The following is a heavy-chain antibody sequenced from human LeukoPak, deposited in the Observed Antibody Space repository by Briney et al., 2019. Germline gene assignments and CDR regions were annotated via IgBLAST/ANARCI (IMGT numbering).Heavy chain of an antibody. V-gene: IGHV4-39*07. CDR3: ARNYYYYYGMDV. CDR1: GGSISSSSYY. Sequence: ASETLSLTCTVSGGSISSSSYYWGWIRQPPGKGLEWIGSIYYSGSTYYNPSLKGRVTISVDTSKNQFSLKLSSVTAADTAVYYCARNYYYYYGMDVWGQGTTVTVSS. CDR2: IYYSGST. J-gene: IGHJ6*02.